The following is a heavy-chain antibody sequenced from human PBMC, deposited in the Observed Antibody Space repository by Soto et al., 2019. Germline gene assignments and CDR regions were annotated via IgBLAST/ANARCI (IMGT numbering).Heavy chain of an antibody. J-gene: IGHJ4*02. Sequence: QVQLVQSGAEVKQPGTSVKVSCQASGYSFKDHYMHWVRQAPGRGLEWVGIINPSGEHTNYAQQFRGRVAMTSDTSTSTAYMELRSLRSEDTAVYFCARISCKGGSCYFDFDHWGQGTLVTVSS. V-gene: IGHV1-46*02. D-gene: IGHD2-15*01. CDR3: ARISCKGGSCYFDFDH. CDR2: INPSGEHT. CDR1: GYSFKDHY.